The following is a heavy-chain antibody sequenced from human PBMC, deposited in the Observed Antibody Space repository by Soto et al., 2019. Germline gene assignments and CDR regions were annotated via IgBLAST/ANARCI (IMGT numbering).Heavy chain of an antibody. CDR2: MNPNSGNT. Sequence: GASVKVSCKASGYTFTSYDINWVRQATGQGLEWMGWMNPNSGNTGYAQKFQGSVTMTTDTSTSTAYMELRSLTSDDTAIYYCARDTYDTTGYPLDYWGQGTLVTVSS. CDR3: ARDTYDTTGYPLDY. D-gene: IGHD3-22*01. CDR1: GYTFTSYD. V-gene: IGHV1-8*01. J-gene: IGHJ4*02.